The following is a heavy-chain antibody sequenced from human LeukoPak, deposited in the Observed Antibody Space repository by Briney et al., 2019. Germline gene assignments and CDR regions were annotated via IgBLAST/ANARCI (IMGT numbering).Heavy chain of an antibody. V-gene: IGHV4-39*01. J-gene: IGHJ4*02. CDR2: IYYTGGT. CDR3: ARGTYDNTAMGVFDY. D-gene: IGHD5-18*01. CDR1: GDSISTSNSY. Sequence: PSETLSLTCTVSGDSISTSNSYWGWIRQPPGEGLEWIGSIYYTGGTYYNTSLKSRVTISVDTSENQFSLRLNSVTAADTAVYYCARGTYDNTAMGVFDYWGQGTLVTVSS.